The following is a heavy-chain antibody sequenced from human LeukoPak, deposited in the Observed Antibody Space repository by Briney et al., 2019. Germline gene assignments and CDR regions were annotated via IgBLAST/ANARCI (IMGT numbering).Heavy chain of an antibody. D-gene: IGHD4-17*01. V-gene: IGHV4-4*07. Sequence: SGTLSLTCTVSGGSISSYYWSWIRQPAGKGLGWIGRIYTSGSTNYNPSLKSRVTMSVDTSKNQFSLKLSSVTAADTAVYYCAIYGDYGGGFGYWGQGTLVTVSS. CDR1: GGSISSYY. J-gene: IGHJ4*02. CDR2: IYTSGST. CDR3: AIYGDYGGGFGY.